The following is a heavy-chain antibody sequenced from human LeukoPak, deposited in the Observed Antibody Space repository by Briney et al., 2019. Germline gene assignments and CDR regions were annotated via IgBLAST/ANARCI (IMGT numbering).Heavy chain of an antibody. D-gene: IGHD3-3*01. J-gene: IGHJ6*02. CDR2: IYHSGST. Sequence: SQTLSLTCAVSGGSISSGGYSWSWIRQPPGKGLERIGYIYHSGSTYYNPSLKSRVTISVDRSKNQFSLKLSSVTAADTAVYYCARGYYDFWSGYYFGMDVWGQGTTVTVSS. CDR3: ARGYYDFWSGYYFGMDV. CDR1: GGSISSGGYS. V-gene: IGHV4-30-2*01.